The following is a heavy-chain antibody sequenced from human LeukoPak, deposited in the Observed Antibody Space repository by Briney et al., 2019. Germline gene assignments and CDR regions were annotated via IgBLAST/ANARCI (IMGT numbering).Heavy chain of an antibody. CDR3: ARGPNHYDFDP. V-gene: IGHV3-30*04. Sequence: PGGSLRLSCLPCGFNLNNYSIHGLRQAPGKGLEWVAVMSLIGSIKYYADSVKGRFTISRDSSRDTLYLQMSNLTVEDTALYYCARGPNHYDFDPWGQGTLVTVSP. J-gene: IGHJ5*02. CDR2: MSLIGSIK. D-gene: IGHD4-17*01. CDR1: GFNLNNYS.